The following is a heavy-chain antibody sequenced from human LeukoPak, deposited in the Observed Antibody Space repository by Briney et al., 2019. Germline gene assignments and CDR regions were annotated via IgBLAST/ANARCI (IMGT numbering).Heavy chain of an antibody. D-gene: IGHD3/OR15-3a*01. V-gene: IGHV3-74*01. J-gene: IGHJ6*02. CDR2: INSDGSST. Sequence: PGGSLRLSCAASGFTFSSYWMHWVRQAPGKGLVWVSRINSDGSSTSYAGSVKGRFTISRDNAKNTLYLQMNSLRAEDTAVYYCAREGTETGMDVWGQGTTVTVSS. CDR1: GFTFSSYW. CDR3: AREGTETGMDV.